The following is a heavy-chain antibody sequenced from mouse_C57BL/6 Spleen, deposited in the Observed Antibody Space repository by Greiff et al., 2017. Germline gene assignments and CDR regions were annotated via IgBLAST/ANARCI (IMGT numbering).Heavy chain of an antibody. CDR1: GYTFTDYY. CDR3: AKSAYGPDY. J-gene: IGHJ2*01. Sequence: VQLQQSGPELVKPGASVKISCKASGYTFTDYYMNWVKQSHGKSLEWIGDINPNNGGTSYNQKFKGKATLTVDKSSSTADMEIRSLTSEDSAVYYCAKSAYGPDYWGQGTTLTVSS. V-gene: IGHV1-26*01. CDR2: INPNNGGT. D-gene: IGHD1-1*01.